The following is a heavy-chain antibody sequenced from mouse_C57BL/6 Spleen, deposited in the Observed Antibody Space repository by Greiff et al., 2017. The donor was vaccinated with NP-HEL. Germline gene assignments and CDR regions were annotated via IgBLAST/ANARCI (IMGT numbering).Heavy chain of an antibody. CDR2: ISGGGGNT. V-gene: IGHV5-9*01. Sequence: EVKLVESGGGLVKPGGSLKLSCAASGFTFSSYTMSWVRQTPEKRLEWVATISGGGGNTYYPDSVKGRFTISRDNAKNTLYLQMSSLRSEDTALYYCARHDGYPFDYWGQGTTLTVSS. CDR1: GFTFSSYT. D-gene: IGHD2-3*01. CDR3: ARHDGYPFDY. J-gene: IGHJ2*01.